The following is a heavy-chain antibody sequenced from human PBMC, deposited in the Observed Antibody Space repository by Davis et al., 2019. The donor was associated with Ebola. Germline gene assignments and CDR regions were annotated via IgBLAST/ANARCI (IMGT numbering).Heavy chain of an antibody. Sequence: AASVKVSCKASGYTFTSYGISWVRQAPGQGLEWMGWISAYNGNTNYAQKLQGRVTMTTDTSTSTAYMELRSLRSDDTAVYYCARDLPDYGDYENYYYYYGMDAWGQGTTVTVSS. CDR2: ISAYNGNT. CDR1: GYTFTSYG. V-gene: IGHV1-18*01. J-gene: IGHJ6*02. D-gene: IGHD4-17*01. CDR3: ARDLPDYGDYENYYYYYGMDA.